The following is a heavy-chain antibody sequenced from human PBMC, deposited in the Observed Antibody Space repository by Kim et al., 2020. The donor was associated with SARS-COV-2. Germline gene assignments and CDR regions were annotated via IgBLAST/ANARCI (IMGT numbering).Heavy chain of an antibody. CDR2: ISSSSSTI. J-gene: IGHJ6*02. CDR3: ARMGSHCSSTSCYSRALLTYGMDV. Sequence: GGSLRHSCAASGFTFSSYSMNWVRQAPGKGLEWVSYISSSSSTIYYADSVKGRFTISRDNAKNSLYLQMNSLRDEDTAVYYCARMGSHCSSTSCYSRALLTYGMDVWGQGTTVTVSS. V-gene: IGHV3-48*02. D-gene: IGHD2-2*01. CDR1: GFTFSSYS.